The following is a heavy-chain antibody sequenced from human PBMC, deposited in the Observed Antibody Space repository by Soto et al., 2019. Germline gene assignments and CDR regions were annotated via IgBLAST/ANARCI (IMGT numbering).Heavy chain of an antibody. V-gene: IGHV3-33*01. CDR3: ARDRSGSQRYYFDY. Sequence: QVQLVESGGGVVQPGRSLRLSCAASGFTFSSYVMQWVRQAPGKGLEWVALIYYDGINKYYADSVKGRFTVSRDNSKNTMYLQLISLRAEDTAVYYCARDRSGSQRYYFDYWGQGILVTVSS. J-gene: IGHJ4*02. CDR2: IYYDGINK. D-gene: IGHD1-26*01. CDR1: GFTFSSYV.